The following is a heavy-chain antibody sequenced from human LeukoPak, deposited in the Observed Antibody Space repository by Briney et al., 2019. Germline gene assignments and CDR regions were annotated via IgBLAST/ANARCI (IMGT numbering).Heavy chain of an antibody. Sequence: ASVKVSCKASGYTFTSYYMHWVRQAPGQGLEWMGIIDPSGGSTSYAQKFQGRVTMTRDTSTSTVYMELSSLRSEDTAVYYCARDPPDYIAFDIWGQGTMVNFSS. J-gene: IGHJ3*02. CDR3: ARDPPDYIAFDI. CDR2: IDPSGGST. D-gene: IGHD3-16*01. V-gene: IGHV1-46*01. CDR1: GYTFTSYY.